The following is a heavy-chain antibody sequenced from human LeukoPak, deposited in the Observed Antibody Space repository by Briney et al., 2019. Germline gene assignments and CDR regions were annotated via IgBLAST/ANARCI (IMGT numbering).Heavy chain of an antibody. CDR3: ARGASDILTGYYNGFVPPFDY. V-gene: IGHV3-21*01. D-gene: IGHD3-9*01. CDR2: ISSSSSYI. Sequence: GGSLRLSCAASGFTFSSYSMNWVRQAPGKGLEWVSSISSSSSYIYYADSVKGRFTISRDNAKNSLYLQMNSLRAEDTAVYYCARGASDILTGYYNGFVPPFDYWGQGTLVTVSS. J-gene: IGHJ4*02. CDR1: GFTFSSYS.